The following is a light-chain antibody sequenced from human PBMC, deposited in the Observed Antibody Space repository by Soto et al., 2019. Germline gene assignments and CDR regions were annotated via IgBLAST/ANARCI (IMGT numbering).Light chain of an antibody. CDR2: DAS. V-gene: IGKV3-11*01. Sequence: EIVLTQSPATLSLSPGERATLSCRASQSISSSLAWYQQKTGQPHRLLIYDASTRATGFPARFSGSVSGTDFTLTISSLDPEDCVVDYCQQRSELPRTFCQGTKVEI. CDR1: QSISSS. J-gene: IGKJ1*01. CDR3: QQRSELPRT.